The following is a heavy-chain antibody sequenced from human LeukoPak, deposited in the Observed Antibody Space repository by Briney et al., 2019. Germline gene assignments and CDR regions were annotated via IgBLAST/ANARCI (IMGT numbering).Heavy chain of an antibody. CDR1: GGSFSGYY. CDR2: INHSGST. CDR3: ARTRGGPFDY. D-gene: IGHD2-15*01. Sequence: SETLSLTCAVYGGSFSGYYWSWIRQPPGKGLEWIGEINHSGSTDYNPSLESRVTISVDTSKNQFSLKLSSVTAADTAVYYCARTRGGPFDYWGQGTLVTVSS. J-gene: IGHJ4*02. V-gene: IGHV4-34*01.